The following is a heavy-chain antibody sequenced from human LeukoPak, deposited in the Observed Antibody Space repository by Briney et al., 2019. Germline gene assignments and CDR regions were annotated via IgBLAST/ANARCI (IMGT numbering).Heavy chain of an antibody. CDR2: INHSGST. J-gene: IGHJ4*02. CDR1: GVSFSCSY. V-gene: IGHV4-34*01. CDR3: ARADVVVNIDY. D-gene: IGHD3-22*01. Sequence: SETLSLTCAVYGVSFSCSYWSWIRQPPGKGLEWIGEINHSGSTNYNPSLKSRVTISVDTSKNKFSLKLSSVTAADTAVYYCARADVVVNIDYWGQGTLVTVSS.